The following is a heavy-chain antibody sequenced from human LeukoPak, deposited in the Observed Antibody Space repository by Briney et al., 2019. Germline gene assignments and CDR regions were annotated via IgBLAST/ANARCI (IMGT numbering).Heavy chain of an antibody. CDR1: GYTLTELS. CDR2: FDPEDGET. J-gene: IGHJ4*02. D-gene: IGHD2-15*01. Sequence: ASVKVSCKVSGYTLTELSMHWVRQAPGKGLEWMGGFDPEDGETIYAQKFQGRVTVTEDTSTDTAYMELSSLRSEDTAVYYCATYRGGQAAGGLFDYWGQGTLVTVSS. V-gene: IGHV1-24*01. CDR3: ATYRGGQAAGGLFDY.